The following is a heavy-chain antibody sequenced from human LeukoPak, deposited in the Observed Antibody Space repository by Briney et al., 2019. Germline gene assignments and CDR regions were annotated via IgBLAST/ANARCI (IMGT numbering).Heavy chain of an antibody. V-gene: IGHV1-18*01. D-gene: IGHD3-3*01. CDR2: INAYDGNT. Sequence: GASVKVSCKASGYTFNSYGISWVRQAPGQGLEWMGYINAYDGNTNYAQNFQGRVTMPTDTSTTTGYMELRSLRSDETAVYYCARVGTITIFGGDYWGQGTLVTVSS. CDR1: GYTFNSYG. J-gene: IGHJ4*02. CDR3: ARVGTITIFGGDY.